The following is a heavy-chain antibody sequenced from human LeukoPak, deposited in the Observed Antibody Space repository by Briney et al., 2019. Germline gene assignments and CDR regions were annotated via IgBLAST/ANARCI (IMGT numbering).Heavy chain of an antibody. Sequence: SETLSLTCAVYGGSFSGYYWSWIRQPPGKGLEWIGEINHSGSTNYNPSLKSRVTISVDTSKNQFSLKLSSVTAADTAVYYCASLNIRYGYGMDVWGRGTTVTVSS. CDR1: GGSFSGYY. D-gene: IGHD5-18*01. V-gene: IGHV4-34*01. J-gene: IGHJ6*02. CDR2: INHSGST. CDR3: ASLNIRYGYGMDV.